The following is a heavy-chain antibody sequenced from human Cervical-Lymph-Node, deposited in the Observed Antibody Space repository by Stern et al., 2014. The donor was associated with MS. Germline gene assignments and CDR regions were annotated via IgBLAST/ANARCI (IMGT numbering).Heavy chain of an antibody. Sequence: QVQLVESGGGVVQPGRSLRLSCAASGFTFTTYAMHWVRQAPGKGLEWVAVISSDARSKSDADSVKGRFTIARDNSENMLYLQLNSLRAEDTAVYYCARDRDCSSTTCYNAFDIWGQGTLVTVSS. CDR1: GFTFTTYA. J-gene: IGHJ3*02. CDR3: ARDRDCSSTTCYNAFDI. V-gene: IGHV3-30-3*01. D-gene: IGHD2-2*02. CDR2: ISSDARSK.